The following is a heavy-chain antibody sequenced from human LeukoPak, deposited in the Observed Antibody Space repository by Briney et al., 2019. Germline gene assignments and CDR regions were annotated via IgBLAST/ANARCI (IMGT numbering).Heavy chain of an antibody. CDR1: GFTFSSYW. J-gene: IGHJ6*03. Sequence: GGSLRLSCAASGFTFSSYWMSWVRQAPGKGLEWVANIKQDGSEKYYVDSVKGRFTISRDNAKKSLYLEMNSLRAEDTAVYYCVRVRYSSSSHYMDVWGKGTTVTVSS. CDR3: VRVRYSSSSHYMDV. V-gene: IGHV3-7*01. CDR2: IKQDGSEK. D-gene: IGHD6-6*01.